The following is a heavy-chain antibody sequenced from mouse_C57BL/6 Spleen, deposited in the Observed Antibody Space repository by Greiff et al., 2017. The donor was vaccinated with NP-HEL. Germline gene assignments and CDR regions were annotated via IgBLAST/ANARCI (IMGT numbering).Heavy chain of an antibody. CDR3: ARCNYGSSTGNAMDY. CDR2: IYPGSGNT. V-gene: IGHV1-76*01. Sequence: VQLQQSGAELVRPGASVKLSCKASGYTFTDYYINWVKQRPGQGLEWIARIYPGSGNTYYNEKFKGKATLTAEKSSSTAYMQLSSLTSEDSAVYFCARCNYGSSTGNAMDYWGQRTSVTVSS. J-gene: IGHJ4*01. D-gene: IGHD1-1*01. CDR1: GYTFTDYY.